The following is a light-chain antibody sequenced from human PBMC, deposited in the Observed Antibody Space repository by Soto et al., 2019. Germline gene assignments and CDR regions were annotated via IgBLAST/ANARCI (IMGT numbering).Light chain of an antibody. V-gene: IGLV2-14*01. CDR2: EVT. CDR3: ISYTSDDVRYV. CDR1: SSDVGAYNF. Sequence: QSVLTQPASVSGSPGQSITISCTGSSSDVGAYNFVSWYQHHPGRAPKLILYEVTTRPSGVSSRFSGSKSGNTASLTISGLQSEDEADYYCISYTSDDVRYVFGTGTKVTVL. J-gene: IGLJ1*01.